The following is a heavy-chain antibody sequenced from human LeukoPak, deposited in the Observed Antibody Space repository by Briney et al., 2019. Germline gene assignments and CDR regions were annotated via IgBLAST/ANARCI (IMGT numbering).Heavy chain of an antibody. J-gene: IGHJ4*02. CDR1: GFTFSNAW. CDR2: IKSKTDGGTT. Sequence: GGSLRLSCAASGFTFSNAWMSWVRQAPGTGLEWVGRIKSKTDGGTTDYAAPVKGRFTISRDDSKNTLYLQMNSLKTEDTAVYYCTTDSDIVVVPATVEWGQGTLVTVSS. D-gene: IGHD2-2*01. CDR3: TTDSDIVVVPATVE. V-gene: IGHV3-15*01.